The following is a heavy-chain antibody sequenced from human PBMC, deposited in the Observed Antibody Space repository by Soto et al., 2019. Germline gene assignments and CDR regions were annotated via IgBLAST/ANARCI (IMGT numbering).Heavy chain of an antibody. V-gene: IGHV1-2*04. CDR1: GYTFTGYY. CDR2: INPNSGGK. CDR3: AREAYNTGDYYYGMDV. D-gene: IGHD1-20*01. Sequence: ASVKVSCKASGYTFTGYYMHWVRQAHGQGLEWMGWINPNSGGKNSAQKFQGWVTMTRDTSISTADMELSRLRSDDTAVYYCAREAYNTGDYYYGMDVSGQGTTVTVSS. J-gene: IGHJ6*02.